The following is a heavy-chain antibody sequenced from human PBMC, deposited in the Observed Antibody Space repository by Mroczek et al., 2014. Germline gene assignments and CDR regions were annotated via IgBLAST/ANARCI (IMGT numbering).Heavy chain of an antibody. CDR2: IYYSGST. V-gene: IGHV4-31*03. Sequence: QVQLQQWGPGLVKPSQTLSLTCTVSGGSISSGGYYWSWIRQHPGKGLEWIGYIYYSGSTYYNPSLKSRVTISVDTSKNQFSLKLSSVTAADTAVYYCARAAFYYGSGVPPYFDYWGQGTLVTVSS. J-gene: IGHJ4*02. CDR1: GGSISSGGYY. D-gene: IGHD3-10*01. CDR3: ARAAFYYGSGVPPYFDY.